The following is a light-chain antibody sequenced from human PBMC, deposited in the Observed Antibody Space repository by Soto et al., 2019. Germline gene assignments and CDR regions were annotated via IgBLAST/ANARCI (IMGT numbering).Light chain of an antibody. Sequence: EIVLTQSPGTLSLSPGERATLSCRASQSVSSSYLAWYQQKPGQAPRLLIYGASSRATGIPDRFSGSGSVTDVHLTISRLEPEDFAVNYCQQYASSPPKTFGQGTKVEIK. CDR3: QQYASSPPKT. V-gene: IGKV3-20*01. CDR1: QSVSSSY. J-gene: IGKJ1*01. CDR2: GAS.